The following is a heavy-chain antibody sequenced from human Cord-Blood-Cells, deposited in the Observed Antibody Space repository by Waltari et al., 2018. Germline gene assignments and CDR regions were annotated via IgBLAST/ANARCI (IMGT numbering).Heavy chain of an antibody. V-gene: IGHV4-59*08. Sequence: QVQLQESGPGLVKPSETLSLTCTVSGGSLSRYYWRWIRQPPGKGLEWIGYIYYSGSTNYNPSLKSRVTISVDTSKNQFSLKLSSVTAADTAVYYCARGGYNLFDYWGQGTLVTVSS. CDR3: ARGGYNLFDY. CDR2: IYYSGST. CDR1: GGSLSRYY. J-gene: IGHJ4*02. D-gene: IGHD5-12*01.